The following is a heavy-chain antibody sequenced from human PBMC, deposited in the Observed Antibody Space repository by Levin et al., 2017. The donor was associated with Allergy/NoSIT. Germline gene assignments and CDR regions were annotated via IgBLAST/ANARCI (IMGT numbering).Heavy chain of an antibody. CDR3: ARVKWNRYLGYYFDN. CDR2: VYHTGST. V-gene: IGHV4-38-2*02. Sequence: NPSETLSLKCSVSGYSINSAYHWGWIRQAPGKGLEWIGSVYHTGSTYYNPSLKTRVAISVDPSNTQLSLKLESLTAADTAVYYCARVKWNRYLGYYFDNWGQGSLVTVSS. J-gene: IGHJ4*02. D-gene: IGHD1-20*01. CDR1: GYSINSAYH.